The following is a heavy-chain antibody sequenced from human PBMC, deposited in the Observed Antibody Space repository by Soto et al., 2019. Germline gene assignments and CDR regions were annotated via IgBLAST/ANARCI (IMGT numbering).Heavy chain of an antibody. J-gene: IGHJ4*02. V-gene: IGHV1-69*13. CDR3: ARDRREMATTKPHSHSFDC. CDR1: GGTFSSYA. D-gene: IGHD5-12*01. CDR2: IIPIFGTA. Sequence: ASVKVSCKASGGTFSSYAISWVRQAPGQGLEWMGGIIPIFGTANYAQKFQGRVTITADESTSTAYMELSSLRSEDTAVYYCARDRREMATTKPHSHSFDCWGQGTLVTVSS.